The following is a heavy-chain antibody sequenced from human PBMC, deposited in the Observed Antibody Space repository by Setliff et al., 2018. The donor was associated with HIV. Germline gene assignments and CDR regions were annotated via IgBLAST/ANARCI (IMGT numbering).Heavy chain of an antibody. CDR3: ARDLAYCSGGSCYRPFIYYFYYMDV. Sequence: GASVKVSCKASGYTFTNYYMHWVRQAPGQGLEWMGCVIPNSGKTYYAQEFQGRVTMTSDTSINTAYMEVSWLTSDDTAIYYCARDLAYCSGGSCYRPFIYYFYYMDVWGKGATVTVSS. J-gene: IGHJ6*03. D-gene: IGHD2-15*01. CDR2: VIPNSGKT. V-gene: IGHV1-2*02. CDR1: GYTFTNYY.